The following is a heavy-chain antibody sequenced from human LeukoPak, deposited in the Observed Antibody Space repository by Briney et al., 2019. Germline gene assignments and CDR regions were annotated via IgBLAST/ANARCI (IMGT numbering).Heavy chain of an antibody. CDR1: GCTFTGYY. Sequence: ASVKVSCKASGCTFTGYYMHWVRQAPGQGLEWMGWINPNSGGTNYAQKFQGRVTMTRDTSISTAYMELSRLRSDDTAVYYCARDPSPTTVVNDYWGQGTLVTVSS. CDR3: ARDPSPTTVVNDY. CDR2: INPNSGGT. J-gene: IGHJ4*02. D-gene: IGHD4-23*01. V-gene: IGHV1-2*02.